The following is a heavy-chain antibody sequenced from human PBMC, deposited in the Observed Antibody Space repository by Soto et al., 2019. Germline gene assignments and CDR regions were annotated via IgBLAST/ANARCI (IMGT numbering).Heavy chain of an antibody. CDR2: ISGTSTYI. D-gene: IGHD5-12*01. Sequence: DVQLVESGGGLVKPGGSLRLSCEASQFTLSRYNMYWVRQAPGKGLEWVSTISGTSTYIYYTESLRGRFTVSRDNAKKSLYLQMNSLRVEDTAVYYCARGSPYDYGDAEWYLDSWGQGTLVTVSS. CDR1: QFTLSRYN. CDR3: ARGSPYDYGDAEWYLDS. J-gene: IGHJ4*02. V-gene: IGHV3-21*02.